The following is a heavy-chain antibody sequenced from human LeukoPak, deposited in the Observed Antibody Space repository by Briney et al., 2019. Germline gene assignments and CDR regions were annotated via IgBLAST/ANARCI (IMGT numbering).Heavy chain of an antibody. D-gene: IGHD6-13*01. CDR2: IYYSGST. CDR3: ARRAAAGPARNWFDP. CDR1: GGSISSSSYY. Sequence: SETLSLTCTVSGGSISSSSYYWGWIRQPPGKGLEWIGSIYYSGSTYYNPSLKSRVTISVDTSKNQFSLKLSSVTAADTAVYYWARRAAAGPARNWFDPGGQETLVPVSS. V-gene: IGHV4-39*07. J-gene: IGHJ5*02.